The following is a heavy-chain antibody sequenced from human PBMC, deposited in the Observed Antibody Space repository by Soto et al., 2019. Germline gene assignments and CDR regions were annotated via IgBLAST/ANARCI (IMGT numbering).Heavy chain of an antibody. V-gene: IGHV3-23*01. CDR2: ISGSGGST. Sequence: PGGSLRLSCAASGFTFSSYAMNWVRQAPGKGLEWVSVISGSGGSTYYADSVKGRFTISRDNSKNTLYLQMNSLRAEDTAVYYCAKDYYDSSAYYWPDAFDIWGQGTMVTVS. D-gene: IGHD3-22*01. J-gene: IGHJ3*02. CDR3: AKDYYDSSAYYWPDAFDI. CDR1: GFTFSSYA.